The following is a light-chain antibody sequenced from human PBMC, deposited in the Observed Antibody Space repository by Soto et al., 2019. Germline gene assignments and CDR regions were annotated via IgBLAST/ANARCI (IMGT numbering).Light chain of an antibody. CDR1: SSDVGGYNY. V-gene: IGLV2-14*01. CDR2: EVS. Sequence: QSVLTQPASVSGSPGQSITISCTGTSSDVGGYNYVSWYQHHPGKAPKLMIYEVSNRPSGVSNRFSGSKSGNTASLTISGLQAEDEADYYCSSYAGSYTHVFGTGTKVTVL. CDR3: SSYAGSYTHV. J-gene: IGLJ1*01.